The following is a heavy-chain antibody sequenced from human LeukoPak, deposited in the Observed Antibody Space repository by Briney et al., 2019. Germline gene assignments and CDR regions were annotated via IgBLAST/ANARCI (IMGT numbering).Heavy chain of an antibody. Sequence: PSETLSLTCTVSGGSISSSSYYWGWIRQPPGKGLEWIGSIYYSGSTYYNPSLKSRVTISVDTSKNQFSLKLSSVTAADTAVYYCARGRGKRLLWFGESTARYYFDYWGQGTLVTVSS. CDR3: ARGRGKRLLWFGESTARYYFDY. D-gene: IGHD3-10*01. CDR1: GGSISSSSYY. V-gene: IGHV4-39*07. J-gene: IGHJ4*02. CDR2: IYYSGST.